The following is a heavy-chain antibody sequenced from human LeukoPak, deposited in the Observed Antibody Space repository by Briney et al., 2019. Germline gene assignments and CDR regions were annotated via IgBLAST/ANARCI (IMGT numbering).Heavy chain of an antibody. D-gene: IGHD7-27*01. CDR2: INSDGSST. CDR3: ARGPSGWGSLDS. J-gene: IGHJ4*02. V-gene: IGHV3-74*01. Sequence: GGSLRLSCAASGFTFSSYWMHWVRQAPGKGLVWVSRINSDGSSTNYADSVKGRFTISRDNAKNTLYLQVKSLRAEDTAVYYCARGPSGWGSLDSWGQGTLVTVTS. CDR1: GFTFSSYW.